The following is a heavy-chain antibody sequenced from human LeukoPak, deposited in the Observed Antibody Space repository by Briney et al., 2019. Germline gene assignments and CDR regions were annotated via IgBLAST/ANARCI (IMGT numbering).Heavy chain of an antibody. Sequence: GGSLRLSCAASGFTFSSYAMHWVRQAPGKGLEWVAVISYDGSNKYYADSVKGRFTISRDNSKNTLYLQMNSLRAEDTAVYYCARAQGYCSSTSCYTANYFDYWGQGTLVTGSS. D-gene: IGHD2-2*02. J-gene: IGHJ4*02. CDR2: ISYDGSNK. CDR3: ARAQGYCSSTSCYTANYFDY. V-gene: IGHV3-30*04. CDR1: GFTFSSYA.